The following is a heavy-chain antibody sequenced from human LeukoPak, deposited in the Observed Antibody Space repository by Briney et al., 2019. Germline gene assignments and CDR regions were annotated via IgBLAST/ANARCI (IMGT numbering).Heavy chain of an antibody. CDR2: ISAQHGQT. CDR3: ARDDPYSSSSTANWFDP. D-gene: IGHD6-6*01. Sequence: ASVKVSCKTSGYSENFYGITWVRQVAGQGLEWMGWISAQHGQTEYAPNSQDRVTMTTDTYTNTAYMELRSLRSDDTAVYYCARDDPYSSSSTANWFDPWGQGTLVTVSS. J-gene: IGHJ5*02. CDR1: GYSENFYG. V-gene: IGHV1-18*01.